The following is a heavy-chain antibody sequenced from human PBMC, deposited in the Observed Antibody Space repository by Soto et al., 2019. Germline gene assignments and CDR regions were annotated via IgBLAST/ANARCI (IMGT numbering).Heavy chain of an antibody. V-gene: IGHV5-51*01. Sequence: PGESLKISCKGSGYSFTSYWIGWVRQMPGKGLEWMGIIYPGDSDTRYSPSFQGQVTISADKSISTAYLQWSSLKASDTAMYYCARQDYYDSSGYYSYYYYGMDVWGQGTTVTVSS. CDR1: GYSFTSYW. J-gene: IGHJ6*02. CDR3: ARQDYYDSSGYYSYYYYGMDV. D-gene: IGHD3-22*01. CDR2: IYPGDSDT.